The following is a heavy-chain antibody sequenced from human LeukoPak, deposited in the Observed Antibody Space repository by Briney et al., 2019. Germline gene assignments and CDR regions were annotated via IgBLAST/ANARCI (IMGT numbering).Heavy chain of an antibody. J-gene: IGHJ4*02. Sequence: SETLSLTCAVYGGSFSGYYWSWIRQPPGKGLEWIGEINHSGSTNYNPSLKSRVIISVDTSKNQFSLKLSSVTAADTAVYYCARENFWSGYTYWGQGTLVTVSS. D-gene: IGHD3-3*01. V-gene: IGHV4-34*01. CDR3: ARENFWSGYTY. CDR2: INHSGST. CDR1: GGSFSGYY.